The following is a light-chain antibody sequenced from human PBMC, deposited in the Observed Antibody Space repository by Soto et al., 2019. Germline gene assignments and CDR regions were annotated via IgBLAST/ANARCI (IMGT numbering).Light chain of an antibody. V-gene: IGLV3-1*01. J-gene: IGLJ2*01. CDR1: KLGDKY. CDR3: QAWDTSTVV. Sequence: SYELTQPPSVSVSPGQTASITCSGDKLGDKYAFWYQQKPGQSPVLVIYEDKKRPSGIPERFSGSNSGDTATLTISGTQAMDEADYYCQAWDTSTVVFGGGTQLTVL. CDR2: EDK.